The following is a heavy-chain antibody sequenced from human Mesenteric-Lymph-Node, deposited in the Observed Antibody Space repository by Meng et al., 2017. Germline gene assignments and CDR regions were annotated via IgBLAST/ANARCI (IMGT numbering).Heavy chain of an antibody. Sequence: GQRQESGPGLVKPSQTLSLTCTVSGDSISSGEYFWSWIRQPPGKGLEWIGYIHSSGSTYYNPSLRSRLTISVDTSKNQFSLKLSSVTAADTAVYYCARASYGSGSPLGESWFDPWGQGTLVTVSS. CDR2: IHSSGST. D-gene: IGHD3-10*01. V-gene: IGHV4-30-4*01. CDR3: ARASYGSGSPLGESWFDP. J-gene: IGHJ5*02. CDR1: GDSISSGEYF.